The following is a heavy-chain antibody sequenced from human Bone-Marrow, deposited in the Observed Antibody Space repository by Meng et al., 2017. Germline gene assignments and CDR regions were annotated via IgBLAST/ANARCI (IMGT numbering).Heavy chain of an antibody. V-gene: IGHV3-33*01. CDR2: IWYDGSNK. Sequence: SCAASGFTFSSYGMHWVRQAPGKGLEWVAVIWYDGSNKYYTDSVKGRFTISRDNAKNSLYLQMNSLRAEDTAVYYCARGHPIYGLLYLDYWGQGTLVTVSS. CDR1: GFTFSSYG. D-gene: IGHD3-3*01. J-gene: IGHJ4*02. CDR3: ARGHPIYGLLYLDY.